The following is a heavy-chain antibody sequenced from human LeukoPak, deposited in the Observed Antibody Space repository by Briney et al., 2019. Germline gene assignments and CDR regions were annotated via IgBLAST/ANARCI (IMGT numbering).Heavy chain of an antibody. V-gene: IGHV4-59*08. CDR1: GGSFSGYY. CDR2: IYYSGST. D-gene: IGHD1-26*01. Sequence: SETLSLTCAVYGGSFSGYYWSWIRQPPGKGLEWIGYIYYSGSTNYNPSLKSRVTISVDTSKNQFSLKLSSVTAADTAVYYCARHPSIVGATSFDYWGQGTLVTVSS. J-gene: IGHJ4*02. CDR3: ARHPSIVGATSFDY.